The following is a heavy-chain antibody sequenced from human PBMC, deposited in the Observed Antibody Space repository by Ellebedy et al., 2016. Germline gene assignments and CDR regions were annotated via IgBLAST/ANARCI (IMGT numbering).Heavy chain of an antibody. CDR3: ARHATGGWYALDS. Sequence: SETLSLTCTVSGGSMSGGAYSWGWIRQPPGKGLEWIGYIDNTGGKFYNPSLKSRLSISGDWSKSQFSLKLTSVTAADTAVYYCARHATGGWYALDSWGQGTLVTVSS. D-gene: IGHD6-19*01. CDR1: GGSMSGGAYS. V-gene: IGHV4-30-2*01. J-gene: IGHJ4*02. CDR2: IDNTGGK.